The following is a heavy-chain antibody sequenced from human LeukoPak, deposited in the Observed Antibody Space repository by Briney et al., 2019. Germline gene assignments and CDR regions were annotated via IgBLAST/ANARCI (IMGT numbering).Heavy chain of an antibody. CDR3: ARELWPYSGSYKADVD. V-gene: IGHV4-30-4*01. J-gene: IGHJ4*02. Sequence: SETLSLTRTVSGGSISSGDYYWSWIRQPPGKGLEWIGYIYYSGSTYYNPSLKSRVTISVDTSKNQFSLKLSSVTAADTAVYYCARELWPYSGSYKADVDWGQGTLVTVSS. CDR1: GGSISSGDYY. D-gene: IGHD1-26*01. CDR2: IYYSGST.